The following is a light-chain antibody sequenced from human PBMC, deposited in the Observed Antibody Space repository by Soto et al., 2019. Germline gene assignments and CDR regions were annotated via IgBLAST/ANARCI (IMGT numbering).Light chain of an antibody. Sequence: DIQMTQSPHALSASVGDRVTITCRASESVHKWLAWYQQKVGKAPKVLIYDASTLETGVPSRFSGSGSGTEFALTISSLQPNDSATYFCQQYHGSSLTFAQGTKVEI. CDR2: DAS. CDR3: QQYHGSSLT. CDR1: ESVHKW. V-gene: IGKV1-5*01. J-gene: IGKJ1*01.